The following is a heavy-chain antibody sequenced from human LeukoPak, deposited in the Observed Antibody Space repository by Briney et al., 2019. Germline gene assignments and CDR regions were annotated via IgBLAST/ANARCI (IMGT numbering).Heavy chain of an antibody. CDR1: GFTFDSFG. CDR2: ISGSSVAI. V-gene: IGHV3-48*01. CDR3: ARSLVVGATYPYH. J-gene: IGHJ5*02. D-gene: IGHD1-26*01. Sequence: GGSLRLSCEVSGFTFDSFGLSWVRQAPGKGPEWIAYISGSSVAIYYADSVKGRFTISRDNAKNSLYLQLNSLRAEDTAVYYCARSLVVGATYPYHWGQGTLVTVSS.